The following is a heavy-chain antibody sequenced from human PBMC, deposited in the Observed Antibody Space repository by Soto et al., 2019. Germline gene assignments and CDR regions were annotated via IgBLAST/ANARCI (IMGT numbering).Heavy chain of an antibody. J-gene: IGHJ5*02. V-gene: IGHV2-26*04. Sequence: SGPTLVNPTETLTLTCTVSGFSLSNAGLGVSWIRQPPGKALEWLAHIFSNDEKSYNTSLKSRLTISKDTSKSQVVLTMTNMDLVDTATYYCASTYSTSWYWFDPWGQGTLVTVSS. CDR1: GFSLSNAGLG. CDR3: ASTYSTSWYWFDP. CDR2: IFSNDEK. D-gene: IGHD6-13*01.